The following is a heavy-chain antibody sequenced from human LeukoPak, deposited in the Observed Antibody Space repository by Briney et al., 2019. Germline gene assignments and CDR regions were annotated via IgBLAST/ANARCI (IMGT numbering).Heavy chain of an antibody. CDR2: INPNSGGT. J-gene: IGHJ5*02. CDR3: ARGSLELPSAGVSWFDP. V-gene: IGHV1-2*02. Sequence: ASVKVSCKASGYTFTGYYMHWVRQAPGQGLEWMGWINPNSGGTNYAQKFQGRVTMTRDTSISTVYMELSRLRSDDTAVYYCARGSLELPSAGVSWFDPWGQGTLVTVSS. D-gene: IGHD1-7*01. CDR1: GYTFTGYY.